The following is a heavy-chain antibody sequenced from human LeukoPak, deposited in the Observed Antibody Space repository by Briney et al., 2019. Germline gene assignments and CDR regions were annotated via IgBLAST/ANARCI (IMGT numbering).Heavy chain of an antibody. CDR3: ARGKDDSTGHYDAFDV. V-gene: IGHV1-2*02. CDR2: INPKSGDT. J-gene: IGHJ3*01. CDR1: GYSFSDNY. D-gene: IGHD3-22*01. Sequence: AALTVSCKASGYSFSDNYVHWVRQAPGQGLEYMGWINPKSGDTNFSQRFKGRVTMTSDTSISTAYIEMRKLRSDDTAVYFCARGKDDSTGHYDAFDVWGHGTMVTVSS.